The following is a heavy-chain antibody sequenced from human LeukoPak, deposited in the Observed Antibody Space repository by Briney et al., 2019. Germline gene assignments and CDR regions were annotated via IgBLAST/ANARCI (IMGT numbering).Heavy chain of an antibody. CDR2: INHSGST. Sequence: SETLSLTCAVYGGSFSGYYWSWIRQPPGKGLEWIGEINHSGSTNYNPSLKSRVTISVDTSKNQFSLKLSSVTAADTAVYYCARGHLGYDSSGYYDYFDYWGQGTLVTVSS. CDR1: GGSFSGYY. CDR3: ARGHLGYDSSGYYDYFDY. J-gene: IGHJ4*02. D-gene: IGHD3-22*01. V-gene: IGHV4-34*01.